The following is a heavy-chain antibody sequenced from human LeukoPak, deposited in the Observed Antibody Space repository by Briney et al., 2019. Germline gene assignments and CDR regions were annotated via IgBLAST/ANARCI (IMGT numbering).Heavy chain of an antibody. Sequence: ASVKVSCKASGYTFSSYGISWMRQAPGQGLEWMGWISDYNGHTNYAQKFQGRVTMTTDTSTSTVYMDLRSLRSDDTAVYYCARTREGYFDWLLGYYFDYWGQGTLVTVSS. D-gene: IGHD3-9*01. CDR3: ARTREGYFDWLLGYYFDY. V-gene: IGHV1-18*01. J-gene: IGHJ4*02. CDR2: ISDYNGHT. CDR1: GYTFSSYG.